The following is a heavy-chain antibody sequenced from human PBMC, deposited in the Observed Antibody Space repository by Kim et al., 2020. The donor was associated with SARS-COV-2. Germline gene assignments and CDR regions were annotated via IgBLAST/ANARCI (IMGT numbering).Heavy chain of an antibody. CDR2: TYYRSKWYN. CDR1: A. J-gene: IGHJ3*02. CDR3: ASTRRGAFDI. V-gene: IGHV6-1*01. Sequence: AWNWIRQSPSRGLEWLGRTYYRSKWYNDYAVSVKSRITINPDTSKNQFSLQLNSVTPEDTAVYYCASTRRGAFDIWGQGTMVTVSS. D-gene: IGHD3-10*01.